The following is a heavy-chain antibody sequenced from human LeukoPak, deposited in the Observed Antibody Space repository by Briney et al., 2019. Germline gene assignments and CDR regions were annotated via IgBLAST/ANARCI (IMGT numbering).Heavy chain of an antibody. J-gene: IGHJ5*02. V-gene: IGHV3-74*01. Sequence: QSGGSLRLSCAASGFTFSSYWMDWVRQPPEKGLVWVSRISSDGSWTRYADSVKGRFTISRDNAQNTLYLQMNSLRAEDTAVYYCVSYGGPWGQGTLVTVSS. CDR2: ISSDGSWT. CDR3: VSYGGP. D-gene: IGHD3-16*01. CDR1: GFTFSSYW.